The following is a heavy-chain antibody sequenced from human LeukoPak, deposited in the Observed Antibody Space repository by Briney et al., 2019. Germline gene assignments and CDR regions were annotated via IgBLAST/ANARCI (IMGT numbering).Heavy chain of an antibody. CDR3: AREGYYYDSSGYYYADY. CDR2: IIPIFGTA. CDR1: GGTFSSYA. Sequence: GASVKVSCKASGGTFSSYAISWVRQASGQGLEWMGRIIPIFGTANYAQKFQGRVTITTDESTSTAYMELSSLRSEDTAVYYCAREGYYYDSSGYYYADYWGQGTLVTVSS. V-gene: IGHV1-69*05. J-gene: IGHJ4*02. D-gene: IGHD3-22*01.